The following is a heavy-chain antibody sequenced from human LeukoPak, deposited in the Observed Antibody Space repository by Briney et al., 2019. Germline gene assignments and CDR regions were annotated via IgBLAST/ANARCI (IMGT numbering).Heavy chain of an antibody. V-gene: IGHV1-69*13. J-gene: IGHJ6*02. CDR1: GGTFSSYA. D-gene: IGHD5-18*01. CDR2: IIPIFGTA. CDR3: ARFYGYSYGYYYYGMDV. Sequence: ASVKVSCKASGGTFSSYAISWVRQAPGQGLEWMGGIIPIFGTANYAQKFQGRVTITADESTSTAYMELSSLRSEDTAVYYYARFYGYSYGYYYYGMDVWGQGTTVTVSS.